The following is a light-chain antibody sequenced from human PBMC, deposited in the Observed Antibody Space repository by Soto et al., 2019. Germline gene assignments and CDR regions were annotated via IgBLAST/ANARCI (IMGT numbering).Light chain of an antibody. CDR3: SSYTGSATFDV. J-gene: IGLJ1*01. CDR2: DVS. CDR1: SSDIGGYNY. Sequence: QSVLTQPASVSGSPGQSITISCAGTSSDIGGYNYVSWYQQYPGKAPKLVIYDVSNRPSGISNRFSGSKSGNTASLTISGLQAKDEADYYCSSYTGSATFDVFGSGTKLTVL. V-gene: IGLV2-14*03.